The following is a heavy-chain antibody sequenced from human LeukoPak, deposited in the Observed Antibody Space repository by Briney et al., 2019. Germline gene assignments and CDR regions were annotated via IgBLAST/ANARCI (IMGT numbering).Heavy chain of an antibody. CDR1: GFTFSSYA. CDR3: AKDYMVRGVIIVGSFDY. D-gene: IGHD3-10*01. J-gene: IGHJ4*02. Sequence: PGGSLRLSCAASGFTFSSYAMSWVRQAPGKGLEWVSAISGSGGSTYYADSVKGRFTISRDNSKNTLYLQINSLRAEDTAVYYCAKDYMVRGVIIVGSFDYWGQGTLVTVSS. CDR2: ISGSGGST. V-gene: IGHV3-23*01.